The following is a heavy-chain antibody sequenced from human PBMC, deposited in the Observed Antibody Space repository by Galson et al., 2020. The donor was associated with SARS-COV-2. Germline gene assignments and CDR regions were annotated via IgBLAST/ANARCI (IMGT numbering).Heavy chain of an antibody. V-gene: IGHV1-18*04. CDR1: GYTFTSYG. J-gene: IGHJ6*02. D-gene: IGHD3-9*01. Sequence: ASVKVSCKASGYTFTSYGISWVRQAPGQGLEWMGWISAYNGNTNYAQKLQGRVTMTTDTSTSTAYMELRSLRSDDTAVYYCAREPLRYFDWLPNYYYYGMDVWGQGTTVTVSS. CDR2: ISAYNGNT. CDR3: AREPLRYFDWLPNYYYYGMDV.